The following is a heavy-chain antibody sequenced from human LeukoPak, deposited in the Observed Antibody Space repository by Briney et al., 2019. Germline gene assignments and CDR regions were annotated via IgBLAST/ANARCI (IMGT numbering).Heavy chain of an antibody. Sequence: GESLKISCKGSGYSFTSYWIGWVRQVPGKGLEWMGIIYPGDSDTRYSPSFQGQVTISADKSISTAYLQWSSLKASDTAMYYCARSSITMVRGRNDGADYWGQGTLVAVSS. J-gene: IGHJ4*02. V-gene: IGHV5-51*01. D-gene: IGHD3-10*01. CDR2: IYPGDSDT. CDR3: ARSSITMVRGRNDGADY. CDR1: GYSFTSYW.